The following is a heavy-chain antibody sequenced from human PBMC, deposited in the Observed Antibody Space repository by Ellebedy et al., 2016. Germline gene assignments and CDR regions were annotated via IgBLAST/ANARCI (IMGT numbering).Heavy chain of an antibody. V-gene: IGHV1-69*13. CDR1: GGTFSSYA. D-gene: IGHD6-19*01. CDR2: IIPIFGTA. Sequence: SVKVSCXASGGTFSSYAISWVRQAPGQGLEWMGGIIPIFGTANYAQKFQGRVTITADESTSTAYMELSSLRSEDTAVYYCARVDGYSSGWYRFDYWGQGTLVTVSS. J-gene: IGHJ4*02. CDR3: ARVDGYSSGWYRFDY.